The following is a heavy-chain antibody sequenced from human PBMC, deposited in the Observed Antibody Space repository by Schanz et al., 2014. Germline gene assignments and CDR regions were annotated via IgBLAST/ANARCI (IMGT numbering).Heavy chain of an antibody. CDR3: ARDGGRDGYNLAFDV. CDR2: MYINSGST. J-gene: IGHJ3*01. V-gene: IGHV3-53*01. Sequence: EVQLVESGGGLIQPGGSLRLSCAVSGFTVNTHYMSWVRQAPGKGLEWISSMYINSGSTQYADSVKGRFIISRDSSKNTLLLQKNSLRAEDTAVYFCARDGGRDGYNLAFDVWGQGTLVTVSS. D-gene: IGHD5-12*01. CDR1: GFTVNTHY.